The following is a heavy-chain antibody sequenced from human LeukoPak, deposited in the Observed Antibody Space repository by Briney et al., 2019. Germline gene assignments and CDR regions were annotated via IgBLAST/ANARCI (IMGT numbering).Heavy chain of an antibody. V-gene: IGHV1-46*01. Sequence: GASVKVSCKASGYTFTSYYMHWVRQAPGQGLEWMGIINPSGGSTSYAQKFQGRVTMTRDMSTSTVYMELSSLRSEDTAVYYCARDPWGVDSSGYYYDYWGQGTLVTVSS. CDR1: GYTFTSYY. J-gene: IGHJ4*02. CDR2: INPSGGST. CDR3: ARDPWGVDSSGYYYDY. D-gene: IGHD3-22*01.